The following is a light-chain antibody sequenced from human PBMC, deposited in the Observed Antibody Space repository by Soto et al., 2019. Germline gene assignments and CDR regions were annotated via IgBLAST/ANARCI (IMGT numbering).Light chain of an antibody. CDR2: GAS. CDR3: QQVKRSPLT. J-gene: IGKJ4*01. CDR1: EDISSY. Sequence: DIQLTQSPSFLSASVGDRVSITCRASEDISSYLAWYQRKPGKAPKVLISGASTLQSGVPSSFSGSGSGAEFTLTIGSLQPEDFATYYCQQVKRSPLTFGGGTKVEIK. V-gene: IGKV1-9*01.